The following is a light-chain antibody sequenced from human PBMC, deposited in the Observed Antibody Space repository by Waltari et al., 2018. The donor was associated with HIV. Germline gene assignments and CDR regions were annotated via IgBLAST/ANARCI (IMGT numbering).Light chain of an antibody. CDR1: TGAVTSGHH. J-gene: IGLJ2*01. CDR2: DTS. CDR3: AAWDDSLNGPV. V-gene: IGLV7-46*01. Sequence: QAVVTQEPSLTVSPGGTVTLTCGSSTGAVTSGHHPYWFQQKSGQAPRTLIFDTSNKHSWTPARFSGSLLGGKAALTLSGAQPEDEADYHCAAWDDSLNGPVFGGGTKLTVL.